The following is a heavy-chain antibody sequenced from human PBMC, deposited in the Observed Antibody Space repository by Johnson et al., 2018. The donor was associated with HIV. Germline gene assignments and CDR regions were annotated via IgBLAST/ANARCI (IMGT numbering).Heavy chain of an antibody. CDR3: ARSGGYPNAFDI. V-gene: IGHV3-66*01. CDR1: RFTVSSNY. Sequence: VQLVESGGGLVQPGGSLRLSCAASRFTVSSNYMTWVRQDPGKGLEWVSVIYSGGNTYYADSVKGRFTISRDNSKNSLFLQMNSLRVEDTAVYYCARSGGYPNAFDIWGQGTMVTVSS. CDR2: IYSGGNT. D-gene: IGHD6-13*01. J-gene: IGHJ3*02.